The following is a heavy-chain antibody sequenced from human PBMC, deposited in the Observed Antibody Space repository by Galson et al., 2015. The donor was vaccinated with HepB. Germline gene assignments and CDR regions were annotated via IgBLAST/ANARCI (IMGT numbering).Heavy chain of an antibody. J-gene: IGHJ4*02. D-gene: IGHD2-2*01. CDR2: IIPILGIA. CDR3: ARAGCSSTSCYEIDY. CDR1: GGTFSSYA. Sequence: SVKVSCKASGGTFSSYAISWVRQAPGQGLEWMGRIIPILGIANYAQKFQGRVTITADKSTSTAYMELSSLRSEDTAVYYCARAGCSSTSCYEIDYWGQGTLVTVSS. V-gene: IGHV1-69*04.